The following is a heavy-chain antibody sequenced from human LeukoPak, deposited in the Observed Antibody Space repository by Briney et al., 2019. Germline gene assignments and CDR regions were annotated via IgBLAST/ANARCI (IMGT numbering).Heavy chain of an antibody. CDR2: ISPTSSYI. D-gene: IGHD1-26*01. J-gene: IGHJ4*02. CDR3: ARCVHSGSYWCYFDY. Sequence: GGSLRLSCAASGFTFSRYSMNWVRQAPGKGLEWVSSISPTSSYIYYADSVKGRFTISRDNAKNSLYLHMNSLRAEDTAVYYCARCVHSGSYWCYFDYWGQGTLVTVSS. CDR1: GFTFSRYS. V-gene: IGHV3-21*01.